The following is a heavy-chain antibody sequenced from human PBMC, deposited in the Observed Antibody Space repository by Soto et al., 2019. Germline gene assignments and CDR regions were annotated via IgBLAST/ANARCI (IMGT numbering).Heavy chain of an antibody. CDR2: ISYDGSNK. CDR1: GFTFSSLA. Sequence: GRSLRLSCAASGFTFSSLAMHWVRQAPGKGLEWVAVISYDGSNKYYADSVKGRFTISRDNSKNTLYLQMNSLRAEDTAVYYCAREASGSYSLFVVDYWGQGTLVTVSS. J-gene: IGHJ4*02. CDR3: AREASGSYSLFVVDY. V-gene: IGHV3-30-3*01. D-gene: IGHD3-10*01.